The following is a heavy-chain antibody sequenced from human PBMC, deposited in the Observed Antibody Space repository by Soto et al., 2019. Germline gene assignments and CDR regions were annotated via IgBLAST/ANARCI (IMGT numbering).Heavy chain of an antibody. CDR3: ARYGEWELVLESFYYYGMDV. V-gene: IGHV3-30*04. J-gene: IGHJ6*02. Sequence: QVQLVESGGGVVQPGRSLRLSCAATGFTFSSYVFHWVRQAPGKGLEWVAVISYVGSDKYYADSVKGRFTISRDNSKNVLYLQMNSLRAEDTAVYYCARYGEWELVLESFYYYGMDVWGQGTTVTVSS. CDR2: ISYVGSDK. D-gene: IGHD1-26*01. CDR1: GFTFSSYV.